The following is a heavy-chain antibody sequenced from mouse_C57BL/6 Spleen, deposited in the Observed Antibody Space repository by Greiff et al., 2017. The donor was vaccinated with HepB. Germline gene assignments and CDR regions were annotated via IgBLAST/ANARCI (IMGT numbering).Heavy chain of an antibody. CDR3: TTKDYGSSYYFDY. CDR1: GFNIKDYY. J-gene: IGHJ2*01. CDR2: IDPEDGDT. V-gene: IGHV14-1*01. Sequence: EVQLQQSGAELVRPGASVKLSCTASGFNIKDYYMHWVKQRPEQGLEWIGRIDPEDGDTEYAPKFQGKATMTGDTSSNAAYLQLSSLTSEDTAVYYCTTKDYGSSYYFDYWGQGTTLTVSS. D-gene: IGHD1-1*01.